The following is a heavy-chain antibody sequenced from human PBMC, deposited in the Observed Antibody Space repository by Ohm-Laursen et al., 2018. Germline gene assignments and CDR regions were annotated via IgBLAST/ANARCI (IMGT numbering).Heavy chain of an antibody. D-gene: IGHD3-10*01. CDR3: AKIPMAYYYYYGMDV. J-gene: IGHJ6*02. CDR2: ISYDGSNK. CDR1: GFPFSSYG. Sequence: SLRLSCAASGFPFSSYGMHWVRQAPGKGLEWVAVISYDGSNKYYVDFVKGRFTISRDSSKNTLYLQMNSLRAEDTAVYYCAKIPMAYYYYYGMDVWGQGTTVTVSS. V-gene: IGHV3-30*18.